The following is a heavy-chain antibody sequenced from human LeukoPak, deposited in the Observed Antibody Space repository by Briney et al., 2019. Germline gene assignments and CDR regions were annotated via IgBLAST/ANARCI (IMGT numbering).Heavy chain of an antibody. CDR2: IYYSGST. J-gene: IGHJ4*02. CDR1: GGSISSSSYY. V-gene: IGHV4-39*01. Sequence: SETLSLTCTVSGGSISSSSYYWGWIRQPPGKGLEWIGSIYYSGSTYYNPSLKSRVTISVDTSKNQFSLKLSSVTAADTAVYYCVGVIKGFFDYWGQGTLVTVSS. D-gene: IGHD3-10*01. CDR3: VGVIKGFFDY.